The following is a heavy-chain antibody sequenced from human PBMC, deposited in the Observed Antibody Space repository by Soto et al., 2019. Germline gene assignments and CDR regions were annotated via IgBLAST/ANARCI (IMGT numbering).Heavy chain of an antibody. CDR2: ISGSGDST. D-gene: IGHD6-19*01. CDR3: AKGGPGIPVAGTGYFQH. CDR1: GFTFSSYA. V-gene: IGHV3-23*01. J-gene: IGHJ1*01. Sequence: GGSLRLSCAASGFTFSSYAMNWVRQAPGKGLECVSGISGSGDSTYYADSVKGRFTISRDNSKNTLYLQMNSLRVEDTAVYYCAKGGPGIPVAGTGYFQHWGQGTLVTVS.